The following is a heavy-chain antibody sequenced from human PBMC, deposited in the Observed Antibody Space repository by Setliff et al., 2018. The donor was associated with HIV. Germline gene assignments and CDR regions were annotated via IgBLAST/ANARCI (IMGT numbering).Heavy chain of an antibody. J-gene: IGHJ6*03. Sequence: LKISCKGSGYSFTSYWIGWVRQMPGKGLEWMGIIYPGDSDTRYSPSFQGQVTISADKSISTAYLQWSSLKASDTAMYYCARLGAYCSSTSCYSYYYYYYYMDVWGKGTTVTVSS. CDR2: IYPGDSDT. V-gene: IGHV5-51*01. D-gene: IGHD2-2*02. CDR1: GYSFTSYW. CDR3: ARLGAYCSSTSCYSYYYYYYYMDV.